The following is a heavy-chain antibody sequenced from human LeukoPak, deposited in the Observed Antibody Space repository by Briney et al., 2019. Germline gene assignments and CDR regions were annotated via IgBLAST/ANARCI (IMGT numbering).Heavy chain of an antibody. V-gene: IGHV3-15*01. CDR1: GFTFSNAW. CDR2: IKGKTDGGTT. Sequence: GGSLRLSCAASGFTFSNAWMSWVRQAPWQGLEWVGRIKGKTDGGTTDYAAPVKGRFTISRDDSKNTLYLQMNSLKTEDTAVYYCTTDYYYDRSAYQGYSFDCWGQGTLVTVSS. J-gene: IGHJ4*02. D-gene: IGHD3-22*01. CDR3: TTDYYYDRSAYQGYSFDC.